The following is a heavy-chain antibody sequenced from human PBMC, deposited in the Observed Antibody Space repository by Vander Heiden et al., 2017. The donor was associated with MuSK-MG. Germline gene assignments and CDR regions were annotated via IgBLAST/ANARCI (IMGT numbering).Heavy chain of an antibody. Sequence: QVQLVQSGAEVKKPGASVTVSCKASGYTFTSYDINWVRQATGQGLEWMGWMNPNSGNTGYAQKFQGRVTMTRNTSISTAYMELSSLRSEDTAVYYCARGARYCSSTSCYTYYYYGMDVWGQGTTVTVSS. CDR1: GYTFTSYD. D-gene: IGHD2-2*02. J-gene: IGHJ6*02. CDR3: ARGARYCSSTSCYTYYYYGMDV. V-gene: IGHV1-8*01. CDR2: MNPNSGNT.